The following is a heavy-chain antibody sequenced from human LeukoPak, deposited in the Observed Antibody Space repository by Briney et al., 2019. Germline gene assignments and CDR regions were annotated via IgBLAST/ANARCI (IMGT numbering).Heavy chain of an antibody. D-gene: IGHD6-19*01. CDR1: GYSISSGYY. V-gene: IGHV4-38-2*02. Sequence: SETLSLTCTVSGYSISSGYYWGWIRQPPGKGLEWIGIIYHSGSTYYNPSLKSRVTISVDTSKNQFSLKLSSVTAADTAVYYCARDSSIAVAFHDTNYWGQGTLVTVSS. CDR3: ARDSSIAVAFHDTNY. J-gene: IGHJ4*02. CDR2: IYHSGST.